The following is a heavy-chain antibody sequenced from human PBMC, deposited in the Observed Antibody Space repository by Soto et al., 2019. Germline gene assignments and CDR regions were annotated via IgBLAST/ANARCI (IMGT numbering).Heavy chain of an antibody. D-gene: IGHD2-8*02. CDR1: GFICSSYD. CDR2: ILVGGST. V-gene: IGHV3-23*01. J-gene: IGHJ3*02. Sequence: GGSLRLSCAVSGFICSSYDMSWVRQAPGKGLEWVSTILVGGSTHYEDSVKGRFTISRDTSKNTVYLQMNILTAGDTAVYYCAKATATGGGAFEICGQGTMVTVSS. CDR3: AKATATGGGAFEI.